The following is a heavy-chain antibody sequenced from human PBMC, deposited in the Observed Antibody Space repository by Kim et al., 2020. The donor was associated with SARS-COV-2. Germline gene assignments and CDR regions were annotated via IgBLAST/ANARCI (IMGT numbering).Heavy chain of an antibody. CDR2: INHSGST. J-gene: IGHJ3*02. D-gene: IGHD3-10*01. V-gene: IGHV4-34*01. Sequence: SETLSLTCAVYGGSFSGYYWSWIRQPPGKGLEWIGEINHSGSTNYNPSLKSRVTISVDTSKNQFSLKLSSVTAADTAVYYCARPLYYYGSGRRSHDAFDIWGQGTMVTVSS. CDR1: GGSFSGYY. CDR3: ARPLYYYGSGRRSHDAFDI.